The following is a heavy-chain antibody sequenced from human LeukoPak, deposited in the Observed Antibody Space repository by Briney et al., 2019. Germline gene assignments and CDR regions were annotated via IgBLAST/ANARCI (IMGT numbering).Heavy chain of an antibody. CDR3: ARLEYGGSYSDY. CDR1: GDSISSSSFY. Sequence: SETLSLTCTVSGDSISSSSFYWGWIRQPPGKGLEWIGSVYSSGSTYYNPSLNSRVTISVDTSKNQFSLKLSSVSAADTAVYYCARLEYGGSYSDYWGQGTLVTVSS. CDR2: VYSSGST. D-gene: IGHD1-26*01. V-gene: IGHV4-39*01. J-gene: IGHJ4*02.